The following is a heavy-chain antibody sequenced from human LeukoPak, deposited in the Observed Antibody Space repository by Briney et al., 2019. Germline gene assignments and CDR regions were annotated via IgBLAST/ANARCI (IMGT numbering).Heavy chain of an antibody. CDR2: INHRGST. V-gene: IGHV4-34*01. CDR1: GGSFSGYY. CDR3: ARGRLLGSYYALDY. D-gene: IGHD1-26*01. Sequence: SETLSLTCAVPGGSFSGYYWSWIRQPPGKGLEWIAEINHRGSTNYNPALKSRVTISVDPSKTQFSLRLSSVTAADTAVFYCARGRLLGSYYALDYWGQGTLVTVSS. J-gene: IGHJ4*02.